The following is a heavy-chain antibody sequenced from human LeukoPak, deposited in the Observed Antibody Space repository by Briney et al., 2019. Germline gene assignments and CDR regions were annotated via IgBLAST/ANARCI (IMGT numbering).Heavy chain of an antibody. Sequence: GGSLRLSCAASGFTFSSYGMHWVRQAPGKGLEWVAVISYDGSNKYYADSVKGRFTIFRDNSKTTLYLQMNSLRAEDTAVYYCAKAPGSGRYFDYWGQGTLVTVSS. CDR1: GFTFSSYG. CDR3: AKAPGSGRYFDY. J-gene: IGHJ4*02. D-gene: IGHD3-10*01. V-gene: IGHV3-30*18. CDR2: ISYDGSNK.